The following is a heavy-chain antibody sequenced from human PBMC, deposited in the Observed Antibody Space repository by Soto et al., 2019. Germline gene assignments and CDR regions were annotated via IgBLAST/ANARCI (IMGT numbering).Heavy chain of an antibody. CDR3: VQTTGCPGSDF. CDR2: IYGGGTT. Sequence: EVQLVESGGGLIQPGGSLRLSCAASGFTVSSKYMTWVRQAPGKGLEWVSVIYGGGTTYYAASVKGRFTISRDNSKNTLYLQMNRLRAEYRLVYYCVQTTGCPGSDFWGEGALVTGSS. D-gene: IGHD3-9*01. V-gene: IGHV3-53*01. CDR1: GFTVSSKY. J-gene: IGHJ4*02.